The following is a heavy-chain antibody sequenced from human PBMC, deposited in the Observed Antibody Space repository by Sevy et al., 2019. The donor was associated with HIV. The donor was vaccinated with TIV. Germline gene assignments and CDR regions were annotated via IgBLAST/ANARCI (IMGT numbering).Heavy chain of an antibody. CDR2: INHSGST. D-gene: IGHD3-22*01. Sequence: SETLSLTCAVYGGSFSGYYWSWIRQPPGKGLEWIGEINHSGSTNYNPSLKSRVTISVDTSKNQFSLKLSSVTAADTAVYYCARAGQTMIRPYYFDYWSQGTLVTVSS. CDR3: ARAGQTMIRPYYFDY. CDR1: GGSFSGYY. J-gene: IGHJ4*02. V-gene: IGHV4-34*01.